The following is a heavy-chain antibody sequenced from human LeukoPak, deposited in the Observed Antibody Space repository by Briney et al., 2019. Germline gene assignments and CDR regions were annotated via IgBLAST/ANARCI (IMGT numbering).Heavy chain of an antibody. CDR1: GFTFSSYA. D-gene: IGHD3-9*01. Sequence: GASLRLSCAASGFTFSSYAMSWVRQAPGKGLEWVSAILGSGGSTYYADSVKGRFTVSRDNSKSTLYLQMNSLRAEDTALYYCAKWGDYDVLTGYYVPDYWGQGTLVTVSS. CDR3: AKWGDYDVLTGYYVPDY. V-gene: IGHV3-23*01. CDR2: ILGSGGST. J-gene: IGHJ4*02.